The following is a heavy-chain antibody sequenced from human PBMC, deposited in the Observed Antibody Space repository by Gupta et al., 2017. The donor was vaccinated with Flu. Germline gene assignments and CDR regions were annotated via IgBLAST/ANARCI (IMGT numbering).Heavy chain of an antibody. Sequence: QVQLQESGPGLVKPSQTLSLTCSVSGASISSGSYYWSWIRQPAGKGLEWIGRIHTSGSTDYNPSLKSRVTISIDTSENQFSLKLTSLTAADTAVYYSAKGPVAGTGHWGQGTLVTVSS. V-gene: IGHV4-61*02. D-gene: IGHD1-7*01. CDR3: AKGPVAGTGH. J-gene: IGHJ4*02. CDR2: IHTSGST. CDR1: GASISSGSYY.